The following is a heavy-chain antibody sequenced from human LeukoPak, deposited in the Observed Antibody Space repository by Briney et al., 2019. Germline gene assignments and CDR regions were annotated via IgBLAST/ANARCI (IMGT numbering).Heavy chain of an antibody. CDR3: ARDRWIQLWENYYYYGMDV. Sequence: GGSLRLSCAASGFTFSSYSMNWVRQAPGKGLEWVSSISSSSSYIYYADSVKGRFTISRDNAKNSLYLQMNSLRAEDTAVYYCARDRWIQLWENYYYYGMDVWGKGTTVTVSS. V-gene: IGHV3-21*01. J-gene: IGHJ6*04. CDR2: ISSSSSYI. CDR1: GFTFSSYS. D-gene: IGHD5-18*01.